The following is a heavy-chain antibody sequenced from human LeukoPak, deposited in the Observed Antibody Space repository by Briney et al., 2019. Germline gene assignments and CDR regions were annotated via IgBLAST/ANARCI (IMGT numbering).Heavy chain of an antibody. V-gene: IGHV3-7*01. CDR2: IKEDGSEK. J-gene: IGHJ5*02. Sequence: GGSLRLSCVASGFTFSDYWMSWVRQAPGKGLEWVANIKEDGSEKYYVDSVKGRFTISRDNAKNSLYLQMSSLRAEDTAVYYCARGGSWFAPWGQGTLVTVSS. CDR1: GFTFSDYW. CDR3: ARGGSWFAP. D-gene: IGHD3-10*01.